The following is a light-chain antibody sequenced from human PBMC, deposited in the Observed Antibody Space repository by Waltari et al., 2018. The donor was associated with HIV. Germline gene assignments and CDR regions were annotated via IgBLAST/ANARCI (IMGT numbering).Light chain of an antibody. CDR3: NSRDSSGHHLV. V-gene: IGLV3-19*01. CDR2: CND. Sequence: SSELTQDPAVSVALGQTVRLTCQGDSLRSYYASWYQQKPGQAPLLVVYCNDKRPSAPPHRISGSSSGNTASLTITGAQAEDEADYYCNSRDSSGHHLVFATGTTVTVL. CDR1: SLRSYY. J-gene: IGLJ1*01.